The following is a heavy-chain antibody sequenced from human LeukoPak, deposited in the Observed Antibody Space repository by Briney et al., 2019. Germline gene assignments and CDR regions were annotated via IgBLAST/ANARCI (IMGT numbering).Heavy chain of an antibody. Sequence: ASVKVSCKACGYTFTSYAMNWVRQAPGQGLEWMGWINTNTGNPTYAQGFTGRFVFSLDTSVSTAYLQISSLKAEDTAVYYCARVDCSGGSCYFCYWGQGTLVTVSS. CDR2: INTNTGNP. V-gene: IGHV7-4-1*02. CDR3: ARVDCSGGSCYFCY. CDR1: GYTFTSYA. J-gene: IGHJ4*02. D-gene: IGHD2-15*01.